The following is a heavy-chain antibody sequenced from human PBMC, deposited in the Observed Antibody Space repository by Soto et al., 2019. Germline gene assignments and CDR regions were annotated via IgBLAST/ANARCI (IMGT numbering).Heavy chain of an antibody. V-gene: IGHV2-5*02. D-gene: IGHD2-15*01. J-gene: IGHJ4*02. CDR1: GFSLSTSGVG. CDR2: IYWDDDK. Sequence: QITLKESGPPLVKPTQTLTLTCTFSGFSLSTSGVGVGWIRQPPGKALEWLALIYWDDDKRYSPSLKSRLTITKDTSKNQVVLTMTNMDPVDTATYYCAHKGPAYCSGGSCYHQLFDYWGQGTLVTVSS. CDR3: AHKGPAYCSGGSCYHQLFDY.